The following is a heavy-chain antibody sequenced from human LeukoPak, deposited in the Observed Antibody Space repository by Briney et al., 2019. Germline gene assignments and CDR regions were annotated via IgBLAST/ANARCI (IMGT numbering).Heavy chain of an antibody. J-gene: IGHJ4*02. CDR3: ARNLVPAAFDY. V-gene: IGHV4-30-4*08. Sequence: SQTLSLTCTVSGGSISSGDYYWSWIRQPPGKGQEWIGYIYYSGSTYYNPSLKSRVTISVGTSKNQFSLKLSSVTAADTAVYYCARNLVPAAFDYWGQGTLVTVSS. D-gene: IGHD2-2*01. CDR2: IYYSGST. CDR1: GGSISSGDYY.